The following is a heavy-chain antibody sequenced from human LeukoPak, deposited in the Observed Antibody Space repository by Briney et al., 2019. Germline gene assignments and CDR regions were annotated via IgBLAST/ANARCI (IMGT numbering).Heavy chain of an antibody. Sequence: GGSLRLSCAASGFTFSTYSMNWVRQAPGKGLEWVSSISSSSSYIYYADSVKGRFTISRDNAKHSLFLQMNSLRAEDTALYYCARDRSTNSYAEYFFDYWGQGTLVTVSS. D-gene: IGHD5-18*01. CDR1: GFTFSTYS. CDR3: ARDRSTNSYAEYFFDY. CDR2: ISSSSSYI. V-gene: IGHV3-21*01. J-gene: IGHJ4*02.